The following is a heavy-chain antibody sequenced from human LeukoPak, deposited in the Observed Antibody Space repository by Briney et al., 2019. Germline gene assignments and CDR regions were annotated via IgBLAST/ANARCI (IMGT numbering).Heavy chain of an antibody. Sequence: PGGSLRLSCAASGFTFSSYWMSWVRQAPGKGLEWVANIKQDGSEKYYVDSVKGRFTISRDNAKNSLYLQMNSLRAEDTAVYYCARACDGTAYYYYYMDVWGKGTTVTVSS. D-gene: IGHD2-21*02. CDR1: GFTFSSYW. CDR3: ARACDGTAYYYYYMDV. V-gene: IGHV3-7*01. J-gene: IGHJ6*03. CDR2: IKQDGSEK.